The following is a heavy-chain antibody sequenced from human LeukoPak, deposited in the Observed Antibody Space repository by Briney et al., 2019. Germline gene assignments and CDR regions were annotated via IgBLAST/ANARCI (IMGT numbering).Heavy chain of an antibody. J-gene: IGHJ4*02. CDR3: ARDLVAGTIDY. CDR1: GFTFSSYA. CDR2: ISYDGSNK. V-gene: IGHV3-30-3*01. D-gene: IGHD6-19*01. Sequence: GGSLGLSCAASGFTFSSYAMHWVRQAPGKGLEWVAVISYDGSNKYYADSVKGRFTISRDNSKNALYLQMNSLRAEDTAVYYCARDLVAGTIDYWGQGTLVTVSS.